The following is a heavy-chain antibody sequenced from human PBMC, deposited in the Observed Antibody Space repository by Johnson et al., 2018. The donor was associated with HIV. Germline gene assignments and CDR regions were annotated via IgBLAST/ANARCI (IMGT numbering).Heavy chain of an antibody. Sequence: QVQLVESGGDLVKPGGSLRLSCAASGFIFSDYYMTWIRQAPGKGLESISYISSSGRTIYYADSVKGRFTMSRDNAKKSLYLQMNSLRTEDTAVYYCARDRNHYDFWSGYYYDAFDIWGQGTMVTVSS. J-gene: IGHJ3*02. CDR2: ISSSGRTI. CDR1: GFIFSDYY. D-gene: IGHD3-3*01. V-gene: IGHV3-11*04. CDR3: ARDRNHYDFWSGYYYDAFDI.